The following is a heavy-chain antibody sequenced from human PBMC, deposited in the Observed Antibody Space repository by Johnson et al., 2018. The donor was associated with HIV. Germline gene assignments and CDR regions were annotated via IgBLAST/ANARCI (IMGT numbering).Heavy chain of an antibody. D-gene: IGHD6-19*01. CDR1: GFPFSNFA. J-gene: IGHJ3*01. CDR3: ARDRGYTSPVRHDTLDV. Sequence: QVQLVESGGDLVQPGRTLRLSCAASGFPFSNFAMHWVRQAPGKGLEWVAIISYDGSNKYYADSVKGRFTISRDNSKNTLYLQMNSLRGEDTPVYYCARDRGYTSPVRHDTLDVWGQGTKVIVSS. CDR2: ISYDGSNK. V-gene: IGHV3-30*04.